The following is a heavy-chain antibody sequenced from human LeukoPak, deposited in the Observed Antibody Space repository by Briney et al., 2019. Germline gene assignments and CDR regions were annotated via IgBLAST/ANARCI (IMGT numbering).Heavy chain of an antibody. D-gene: IGHD3-3*01. CDR2: IYYSGST. J-gene: IGHJ4*02. V-gene: IGHV4-59*08. Sequence: KASETLSLTCTVSGGSISSYYWSWIRQPPGKGLEWIGYIYYSGSTNYNPSLKSRVTISVDTSKNQFSLKLSSVTAADTAVYYCARGGGYYTYDYWGQGTLVTVSS. CDR1: GGSISSYY. CDR3: ARGGGYYTYDY.